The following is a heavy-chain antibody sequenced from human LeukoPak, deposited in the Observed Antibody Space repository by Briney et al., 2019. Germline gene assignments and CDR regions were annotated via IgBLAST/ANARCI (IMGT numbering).Heavy chain of an antibody. CDR3: ARQSSGSYY. Sequence: SETLSLTRTVSGGSISSSSYYWGWIRQPPGKGLEWIGSIYYSGSTYYNPSLKSRVTISVDTSKNQFSLKLSSVTAADTAVYYCARQSSGSYYWGQGTLVTVSS. D-gene: IGHD1-26*01. CDR2: IYYSGST. V-gene: IGHV4-39*01. CDR1: GGSISSSSYY. J-gene: IGHJ4*02.